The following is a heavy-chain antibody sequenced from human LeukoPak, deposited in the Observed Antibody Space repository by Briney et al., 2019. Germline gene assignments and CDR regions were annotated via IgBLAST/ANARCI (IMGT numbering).Heavy chain of an antibody. D-gene: IGHD2/OR15-2a*01. CDR1: GFTVSGNE. Sequence: GGSLRLSCAASGFTVSGNEMTWVRQAPGKGLEWVSSISGGSTCYADSRKGRFTICRDISKNTLHFQMNSLRAEDTAVPDEYHSYGMDVWGQGTTVTVSS. V-gene: IGHV3-38-3*01. CDR3: YHSYGMDV. CDR2: ISGGST. J-gene: IGHJ6*02.